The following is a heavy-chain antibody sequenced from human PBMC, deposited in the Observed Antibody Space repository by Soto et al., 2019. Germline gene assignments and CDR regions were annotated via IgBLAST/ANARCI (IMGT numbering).Heavy chain of an antibody. Sequence: QLQLQESGPGLVKPSETLSLTCTVPAGSISSSSYYWGWIRQRPGTGLDWIGSIYYSGRTYYNPSLKSRVAISVSTSKNQSTLRVSSVSAADTPVYYCARCVRGFSGSRPPDDAFDIWCQGAMVTVSS. CDR3: ARCVRGFSGSRPPDDAFDI. CDR1: AGSISSSSYY. CDR2: IYYSGRT. V-gene: IGHV4-39*01. J-gene: IGHJ3*02. D-gene: IGHD6-6*01.